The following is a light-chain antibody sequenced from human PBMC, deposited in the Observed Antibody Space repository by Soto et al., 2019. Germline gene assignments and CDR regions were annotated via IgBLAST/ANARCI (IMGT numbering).Light chain of an antibody. CDR2: GAS. Sequence: EIVLTQSPGTLSLSPGERATLSCRASQSVSSNYLAWYQQKPGQAPRLLIHGASSRATGIPDRISGSGSGTDFTLTISSLEPEDFAVYYCQQRSNWPITVGQGTRLEIK. V-gene: IGKV3D-20*02. J-gene: IGKJ5*01. CDR3: QQRSNWPIT. CDR1: QSVSSNY.